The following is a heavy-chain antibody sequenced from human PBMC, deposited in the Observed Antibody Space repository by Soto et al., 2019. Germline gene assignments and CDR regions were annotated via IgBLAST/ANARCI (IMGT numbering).Heavy chain of an antibody. V-gene: IGHV3-21*01. CDR3: AREYPSWCFDL. CDR2: ISSSSSYI. CDR1: GFTFSSYS. J-gene: IGHJ2*01. Sequence: EVQLVESGGGLVKPGGSLRLSCAASGFTFSSYSMNWVRQAPGKGLEWVSSISSSSSYIYYADSVKGRFTISRDNAKNSVYLQMKSLRAEDTAVYYGAREYPSWCFDLWGRGTLVTVSS.